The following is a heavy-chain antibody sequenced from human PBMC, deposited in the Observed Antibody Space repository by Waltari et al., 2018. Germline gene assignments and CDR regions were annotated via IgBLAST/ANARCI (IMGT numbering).Heavy chain of an antibody. CDR2: IYHSGST. D-gene: IGHD3-10*01. J-gene: IGHJ5*02. CDR3: ARVAYYGSGSYLFFNWFDP. V-gene: IGHV4-38-2*01. Sequence: QVQLQESGPGLVKPSETLSLTCAVSGYSISSGYYWGWHRPPPGKGLEWIGSIYHSGSTYYNPSLKSRVTISVDTSKNQFSLKLSSVTAADTAVYYCARVAYYGSGSYLFFNWFDPWGQGTLVTVSS. CDR1: GYSISSGYY.